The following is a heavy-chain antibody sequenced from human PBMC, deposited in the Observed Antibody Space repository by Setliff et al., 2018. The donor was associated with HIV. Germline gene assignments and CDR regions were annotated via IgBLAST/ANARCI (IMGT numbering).Heavy chain of an antibody. D-gene: IGHD3-10*01. J-gene: IGHJ4*02. CDR3: ARGAGYYGSGSSLPLGY. Sequence: SETLSLTCAVYGESFSGYFWNWIRQPPGKGLEWIGEMNHRGTFDYNPSLKSRVTISVDTSKKQFSLNLKSVTAADTAVYYCARGAGYYGSGSSLPLGYWGQGTLVTVSS. CDR1: GESFSGYF. CDR2: MNHRGTF. V-gene: IGHV4-34*01.